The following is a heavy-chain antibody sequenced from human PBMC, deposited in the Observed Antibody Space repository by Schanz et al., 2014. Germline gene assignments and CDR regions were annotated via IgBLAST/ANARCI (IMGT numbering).Heavy chain of an antibody. J-gene: IGHJ4*02. Sequence: EVQLLESGGGLVQPGESLRVSCAASGFTFNSYAMSWVRQAPGRGLEWVSTISASGGSTYYADSVKGRFTISRDNSKNTLYLQMNSLRAEDTAVYYCAKQIHYDILTVTRNWGQGTLVTVSS. CDR2: ISASGGST. CDR1: GFTFNSYA. V-gene: IGHV3-23*01. D-gene: IGHD3-9*01. CDR3: AKQIHYDILTVTRN.